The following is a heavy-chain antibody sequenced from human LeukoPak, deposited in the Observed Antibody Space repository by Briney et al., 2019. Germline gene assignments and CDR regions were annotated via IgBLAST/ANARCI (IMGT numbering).Heavy chain of an antibody. D-gene: IGHD3-3*01. J-gene: IGHJ4*02. CDR2: IRSKAYGGTT. Sequence: GGSLRLSCTASGFTFGDYAMSWFRQAPGKGLEWVCFIRSKAYGGTTEYAASVKGRFTISRDDSKSIAYLQMNSLKTEDTAVYYCTREAQYYDFWSGYYLWGQGTLVTVSS. V-gene: IGHV3-49*03. CDR1: GFTFGDYA. CDR3: TREAQYYDFWSGYYL.